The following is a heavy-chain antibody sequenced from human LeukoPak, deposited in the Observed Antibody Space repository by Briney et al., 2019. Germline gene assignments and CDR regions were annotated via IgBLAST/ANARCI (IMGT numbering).Heavy chain of an antibody. CDR2: ISSSGTYI. CDR1: GFTLNTYT. V-gene: IGHV3-21*04. D-gene: IGHD3-10*01. CDR3: ARGGWVRGVITRNGLDY. J-gene: IGHJ4*02. Sequence: GGSLRLSCAASGFTLNTYTMNWVRQAPGKGLEWVSSISSSGTYIYYADSVKGRFTISRDDAKNSLSLQMNSLRADDTAVYYCARGGWVRGVITRNGLDYWGQGALVTVSS.